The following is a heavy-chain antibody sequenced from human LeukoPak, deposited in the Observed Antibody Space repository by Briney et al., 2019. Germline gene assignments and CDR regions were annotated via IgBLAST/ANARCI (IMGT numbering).Heavy chain of an antibody. CDR1: GFTFSSYG. V-gene: IGHV3-33*01. CDR3: ARISYHGSGSYLSSGYYYYGMDV. CDR2: IWYDGSRK. Sequence: GGSLRLSCAASGFTFSSYGMHWVRQAPGKGLEWVAVIWYDGSRKYYADSVKGRFTISRDNSKNTLYLQMNSLRAEDTAVYYCARISYHGSGSYLSSGYYYYGMDVWGQGATVTVSS. J-gene: IGHJ6*02. D-gene: IGHD3-10*01.